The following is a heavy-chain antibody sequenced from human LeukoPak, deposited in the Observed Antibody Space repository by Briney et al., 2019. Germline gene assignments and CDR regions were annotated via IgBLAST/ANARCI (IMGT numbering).Heavy chain of an antibody. CDR3: ARLVRSWIQLWLVYWFDP. J-gene: IGHJ5*02. Sequence: SETLSLTCAVYGGSFSGYYWSWIRQPPGKGLEWIGEINHSGSTNYNPSLKSRVTISVDTSKNQFSLKLSSVTAADTAVYYCARLVRSWIQLWLVYWFDPWGQGTLVTVSS. V-gene: IGHV4-34*01. CDR2: INHSGST. CDR1: GGSFSGYY. D-gene: IGHD5-18*01.